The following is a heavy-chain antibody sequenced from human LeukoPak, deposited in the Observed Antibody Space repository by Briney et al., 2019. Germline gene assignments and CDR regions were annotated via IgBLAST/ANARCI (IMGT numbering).Heavy chain of an antibody. J-gene: IGHJ6*02. V-gene: IGHV1-69*04. CDR2: IIPILGIA. Sequence: ASVRVSSTASGVTLSSYAIRCVRHAPGQGLEWIGRIIPILGIANYAQKFQGRVTITADKSTSTAYMELSSLRSEDTAVYYCARDRAAAGPYYYYGMDVWGQGTTVTVSS. CDR1: GVTLSSYA. CDR3: ARDRAAAGPYYYYGMDV. D-gene: IGHD6-13*01.